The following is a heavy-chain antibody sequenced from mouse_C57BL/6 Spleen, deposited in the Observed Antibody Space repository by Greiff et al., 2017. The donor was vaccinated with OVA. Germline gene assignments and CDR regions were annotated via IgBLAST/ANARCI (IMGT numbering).Heavy chain of an antibody. CDR3: ARDPTVVAGDYAMDY. V-gene: IGHV5-4*01. J-gene: IGHJ4*01. D-gene: IGHD1-1*01. CDR1: GFTFSSYA. CDR2: ISDGGSYT. Sequence: EVQVVESGGGLVKPGGSLKLSCAASGFTFSSYAMSWVRQTPEKRLEWVATISDGGSYTYYPDNVKGRFTISRDNAKNNLYLQMSHLKSEDTAMYYCARDPTVVAGDYAMDYWGQGTSVTVSS.